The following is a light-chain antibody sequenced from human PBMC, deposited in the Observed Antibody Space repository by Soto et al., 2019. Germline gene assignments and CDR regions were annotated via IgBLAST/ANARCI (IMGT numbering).Light chain of an antibody. J-gene: IGKJ4*01. CDR2: LGS. CDR1: QSLLHSNGYNY. CDR3: MQALQTPLT. Sequence: DIVMTQSPLSLPVTPGEPAPISCRSSQSLLHSNGYNYLDWYLQKPGQSPQLLIYLGSNRASGVPDRSSGSGSGTDFTLKISRVEAEDVGVYYCMQALQTPLTFGGGTKVDIK. V-gene: IGKV2-28*01.